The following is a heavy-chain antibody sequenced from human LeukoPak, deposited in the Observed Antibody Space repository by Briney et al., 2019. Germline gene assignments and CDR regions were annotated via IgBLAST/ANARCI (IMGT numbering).Heavy chain of an antibody. D-gene: IGHD6-6*01. CDR1: GYTFTSYG. CDR2: IIPIFGTA. J-gene: IGHJ4*02. V-gene: IGHV1-69*13. Sequence: ASVKVSCKASGYTFTSYGISWVRQAPGQGLEWMGGIIPIFGTANYAQKFQGRVTITADESTSTAYMELSSLRSEDTAVYYCARDFVKYSSSSGYWGQGTLVTVSS. CDR3: ARDFVKYSSSSGY.